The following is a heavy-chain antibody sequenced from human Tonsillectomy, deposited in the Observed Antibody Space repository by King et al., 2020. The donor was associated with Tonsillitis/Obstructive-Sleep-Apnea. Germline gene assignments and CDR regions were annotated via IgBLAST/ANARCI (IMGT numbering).Heavy chain of an antibody. CDR1: GFTFSIYG. J-gene: IGHJ6*03. CDR2: IWYDGSNK. CDR3: ARGSQERLNYYYCMDV. Sequence: VQLVESGGGVVQPGRSLRLSCAASGFTFSIYGRHWVRQAPGKGLEWVAVIWYDGSNKYFADSVKGRFTISRYNFKNTLYLQMNSLRAEDTAVYYCARGSQERLNYYYCMDVWGRGTTVTVSS. D-gene: IGHD1-1*01. V-gene: IGHV3-33*01.